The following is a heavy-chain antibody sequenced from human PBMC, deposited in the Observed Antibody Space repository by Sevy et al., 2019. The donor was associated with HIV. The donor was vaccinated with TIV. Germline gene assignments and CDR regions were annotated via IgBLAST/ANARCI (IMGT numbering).Heavy chain of an antibody. V-gene: IGHV1-18*01. D-gene: IGHD3-3*01. CDR3: ARGSDLWSGSSLFDP. Sequence: ASVKVSCKASGYTFTSYGISWVRQAPGQGLEWMGWISAYNGNTNYAQKLQGRVTMTTDTSTSTAYMELRSLRSDDTAGYYCARGSDLWSGSSLFDPWGQGTLVTVS. CDR2: ISAYNGNT. J-gene: IGHJ5*02. CDR1: GYTFTSYG.